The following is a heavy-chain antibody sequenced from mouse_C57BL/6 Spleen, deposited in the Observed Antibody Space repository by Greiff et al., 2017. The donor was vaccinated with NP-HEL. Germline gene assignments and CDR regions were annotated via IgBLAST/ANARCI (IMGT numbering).Heavy chain of an antibody. CDR1: GFTFSSYT. Sequence: EVQGVESGGGLVKPGGSLKLSCAASGFTFSSYTMSWVRQTPEKRLEWVATISGGGGNTYYPDSVKGRFTISRDNAKNTLYLQMSSLRSEDTALYYCARKGITTVGYYFDYWGQGTTLTVSS. J-gene: IGHJ2*01. CDR3: ARKGITTVGYYFDY. D-gene: IGHD1-1*01. V-gene: IGHV5-9*01. CDR2: ISGGGGNT.